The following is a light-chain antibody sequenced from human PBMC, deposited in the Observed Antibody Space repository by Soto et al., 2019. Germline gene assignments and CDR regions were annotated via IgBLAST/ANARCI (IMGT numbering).Light chain of an antibody. CDR1: QSVSSN. CDR3: QQYNNWPYT. CDR2: GAS. Sequence: EIVMTQSPATLSVSPGERATLSCRASQSVSSNLAWYQQNPGQAPRLLIYGASTRATGIPARFSGSWSGTEFTLTISSLQSEDFAVFYCQQYNNWPYTFGQGTKLEIK. V-gene: IGKV3-15*01. J-gene: IGKJ2*01.